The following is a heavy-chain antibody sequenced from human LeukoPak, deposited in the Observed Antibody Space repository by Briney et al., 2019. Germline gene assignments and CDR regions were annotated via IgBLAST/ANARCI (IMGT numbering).Heavy chain of an antibody. CDR3: AREEGYYYGSGTHRVPFFDY. CDR1: GFTFSDYY. J-gene: IGHJ4*02. Sequence: GGSLRLSCAASGFTFSDYYMSWIRQAPGKGLEWVSYISSSGSTIYYADSVKGRFTISRDNAKNSLYLQMNSLRAEDTAVYYCAREEGYYYGSGTHRVPFFDYWGQETLVTVSS. CDR2: ISSSGSTI. D-gene: IGHD3-10*01. V-gene: IGHV3-11*01.